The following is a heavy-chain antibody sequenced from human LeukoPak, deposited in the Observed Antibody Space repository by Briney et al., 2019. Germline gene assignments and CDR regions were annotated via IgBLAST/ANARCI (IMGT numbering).Heavy chain of an antibody. CDR3: ARDQARLGAVALNWYFDL. CDR1: GYTFTSYD. D-gene: IGHD6-19*01. Sequence: ASVKVSCKASGYTFTSYDINWVRQATGQGLEWMGWMNPNSGNTGYAQKFQGRVTITTDESTSTAYMELSSLRSEDTAVYYCARDQARLGAVALNWYFDLWGRGTLVTVSS. V-gene: IGHV1-8*01. J-gene: IGHJ2*01. CDR2: MNPNSGNT.